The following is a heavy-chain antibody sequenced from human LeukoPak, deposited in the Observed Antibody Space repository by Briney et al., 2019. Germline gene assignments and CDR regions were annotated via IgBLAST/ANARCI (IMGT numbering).Heavy chain of an antibody. CDR2: IYYSGST. D-gene: IGHD2-15*01. J-gene: IGHJ4*02. Sequence: SESLSLTCTVAGGSISSSSYYWGWIRQPPGKGLEGIGSIYYSGSTSYNPSLKSRVNISVDTSKNQFSLKMSSVTAADTAVYYCARGAGYCSGGRCYFDYWGQGTLVTVSS. V-gene: IGHV4-39*07. CDR3: ARGAGYCSGGRCYFDY. CDR1: GGSISSSSYY.